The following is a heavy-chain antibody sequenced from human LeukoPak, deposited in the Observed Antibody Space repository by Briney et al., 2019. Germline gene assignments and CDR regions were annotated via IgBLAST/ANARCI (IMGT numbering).Heavy chain of an antibody. J-gene: IGHJ6*04. CDR2: IWYDGSNK. Sequence: GGSLRLSCAASGFTSSSYGMHWVRQAPGKGLEWVAVIWYDGSNKYYADSVKGRFTTSRDNSKNTLYLQMNSLRAEDTAVYYCARDRTIYYDILTGYPASYGMDVWGKGTTVTVSS. CDR1: GFTSSSYG. D-gene: IGHD3-9*01. CDR3: ARDRTIYYDILTGYPASYGMDV. V-gene: IGHV3-33*01.